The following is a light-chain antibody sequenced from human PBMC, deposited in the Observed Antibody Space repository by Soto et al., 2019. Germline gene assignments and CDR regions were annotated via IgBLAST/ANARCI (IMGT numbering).Light chain of an antibody. J-gene: IGLJ1*01. CDR2: EVT. V-gene: IGLV2-14*01. CDR3: SSYTITSTPYV. Sequence: QSALTQPASVSGSPGQSITISCTGTSSDVGGYNYVSWYQQHPGKAPKLIIYEVTNRPSGVSNRFSGSKSGNTASLTISGLQAEDEADYYCSSYTITSTPYVFATGTKVTVL. CDR1: SSDVGGYNY.